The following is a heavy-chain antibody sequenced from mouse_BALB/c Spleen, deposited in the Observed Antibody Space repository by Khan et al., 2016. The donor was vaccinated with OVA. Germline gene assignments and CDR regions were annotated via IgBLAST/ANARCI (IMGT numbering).Heavy chain of an antibody. CDR2: INPADGGT. CDR3: ARSGYGNPFAY. D-gene: IGHD2-1*01. V-gene: IGHV1S81*02. Sequence: QVQLKQSGAALVKPGASVKISCKASGYTFTNYYMYWVKQRPGQGLEWIGGINPADGGTHFGEKFKDRATLTVDQSSSTAYMQLSSLTSEDSAVYYCARSGYGNPFAYWGQGTLVTVSA. J-gene: IGHJ3*01. CDR1: GYTFTNYY.